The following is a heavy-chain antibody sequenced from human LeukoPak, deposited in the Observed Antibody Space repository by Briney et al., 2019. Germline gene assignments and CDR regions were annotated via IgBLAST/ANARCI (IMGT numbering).Heavy chain of an antibody. D-gene: IGHD2-21*02. CDR3: ESMFSGGDSIRMDY. V-gene: IGHV3-11*04. CDR1: GFTFSDYY. CDR2: ISSSGSTI. Sequence: SGGSLRLSCAASGFTFSDYYMSWIRQAPGKGLEWVSYISSSGSTIYYADSVKGRFTISRDNAKNSLYLQMNSLRAEDTAVYYCESMFSGGDSIRMDYWGQGTLVTVSS. J-gene: IGHJ4*02.